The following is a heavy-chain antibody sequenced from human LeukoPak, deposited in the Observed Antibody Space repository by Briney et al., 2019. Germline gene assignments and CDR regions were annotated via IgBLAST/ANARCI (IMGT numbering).Heavy chain of an antibody. Sequence: GGSLRLSCAASGFTFSSYAMSWVRQAPGKGLEWVSAISASGGSTYYADPVRGGFTISRDNSKNTVYLHMGRLRSEDMAVYYCAKAADDFDIWGQGTMVTVSS. CDR1: GFTFSSYA. CDR3: AKAADDFDI. J-gene: IGHJ3*02. CDR2: ISASGGST. V-gene: IGHV3-23*01.